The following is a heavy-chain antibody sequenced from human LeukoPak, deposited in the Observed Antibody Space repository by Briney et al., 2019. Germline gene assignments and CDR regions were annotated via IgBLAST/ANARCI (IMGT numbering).Heavy chain of an antibody. Sequence: ASLKVSCKVSGYSLSDLSIQWVRQVPGKGLEWMGGYEPEVGETIYAETFQGRVTMTADPYTDTANMILSNLRFDDTAIYYCVTHRPAGGFDPWGQGTLVTVSS. CDR1: GYSLSDLS. J-gene: IGHJ5*02. CDR3: VTHRPAGGFDP. CDR2: YEPEVGET. D-gene: IGHD3-10*01. V-gene: IGHV1-24*01.